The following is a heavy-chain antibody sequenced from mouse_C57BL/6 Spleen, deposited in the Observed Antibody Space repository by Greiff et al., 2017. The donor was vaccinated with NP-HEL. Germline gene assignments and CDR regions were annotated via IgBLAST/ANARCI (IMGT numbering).Heavy chain of an antibody. CDR3: ARTYDYYFDY. D-gene: IGHD2-4*01. V-gene: IGHV1-42*01. CDR2: INPSTGGT. CDR1: GYSFTGYY. J-gene: IGHJ2*01. Sequence: DVKLQESGPELVKPGASVKISCKASGYSFTGYYMNWVKQSPEKSLEWIGEINPSTGGTTYNQKFKAKATLTVDKSSSTAYMQLKSLTSEDSAVYYCARTYDYYFDYWGQGTTLTVSS.